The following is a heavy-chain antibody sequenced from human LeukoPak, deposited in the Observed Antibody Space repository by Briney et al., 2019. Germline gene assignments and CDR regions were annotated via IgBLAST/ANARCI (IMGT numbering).Heavy chain of an antibody. J-gene: IGHJ4*02. Sequence: SETLSLTCTVSGGSISSSSYYWGWIRQPPGKGLEWIGSIYYSGSTYYNPSLKSRVTISVDTSKNQFSLKLSSVTAADTAVYYCARRRPHYYDSSGYYSGYFDYWGQGTLVTVSS. CDR3: ARRRPHYYDSSGYYSGYFDY. CDR2: IYYSGST. CDR1: GGSISSSSYY. V-gene: IGHV4-39*01. D-gene: IGHD3-22*01.